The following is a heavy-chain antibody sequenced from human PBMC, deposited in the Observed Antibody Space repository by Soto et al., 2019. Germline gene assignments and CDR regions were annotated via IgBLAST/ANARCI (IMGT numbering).Heavy chain of an antibody. Sequence: SETLSLTCTVSGGSIGSSSYYWGWIRQPPGKGLEWIGSIYYSGNTYYNPSLKSRVTISVDTAKNQFSLKLSSVTAADTAVYYCAGWIQLQQYYYYGMDVWGQGTTVT. CDR2: IYYSGNT. V-gene: IGHV4-39*01. CDR3: AGWIQLQQYYYYGMDV. D-gene: IGHD5-18*01. CDR1: GGSIGSSSYY. J-gene: IGHJ6*02.